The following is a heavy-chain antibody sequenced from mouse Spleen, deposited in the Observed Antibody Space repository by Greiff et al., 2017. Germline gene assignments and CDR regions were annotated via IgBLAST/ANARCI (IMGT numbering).Heavy chain of an antibody. CDR1: GYSITSGYY. V-gene: IGHV3-6*01. CDR3: ARWLLRGGAMDY. J-gene: IGHJ4*01. Sequence: EVQLQQSGPGLVKPSQSLSLTCSVTGYSITSGYYWNWIRQFPGNKLEWMGYISYDGSNNYNPSLKNRISITRDTSKNQFFLKLNSVTTEDTATYYCARWLLRGGAMDYWGQGTSVTVSS. D-gene: IGHD2-3*01. CDR2: ISYDGSN.